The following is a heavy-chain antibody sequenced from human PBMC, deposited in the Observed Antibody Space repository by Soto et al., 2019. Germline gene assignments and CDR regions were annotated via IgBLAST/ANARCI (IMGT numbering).Heavy chain of an antibody. CDR1: GGPISSGDYY. CDR3: ARDGGGKYDY. J-gene: IGHJ4*02. V-gene: IGHV4-61*08. D-gene: IGHD2-15*01. Sequence: PSETLSLTCTVSGGPISSGDYYWSWIRQPPGKGLEWIGYIYYSGSTNYNPSLKSRVTISVDTSKNQFSLKLSSVTAADTAVYYCARDGGGKYDYWGQGTLVTVSS. CDR2: IYYSGST.